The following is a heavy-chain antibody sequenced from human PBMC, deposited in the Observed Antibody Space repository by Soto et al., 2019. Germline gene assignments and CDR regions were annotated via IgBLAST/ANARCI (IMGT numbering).Heavy chain of an antibody. CDR3: ARERKFDFWRKGLDV. CDR2: MDPNSGST. V-gene: IGHV1-8*01. J-gene: IGHJ6*02. CDR1: GYTFTTYD. Sequence: ASVKVSCKASGYTFTTYDINWVRQAPGQGLEWLGWMDPNSGSTGYAQNFQGRITMTRNISRNTAHMELSSLQSEGTAVYYCARERKFDFWRKGLDVWGQGTTVTVSS. D-gene: IGHD3-3*01.